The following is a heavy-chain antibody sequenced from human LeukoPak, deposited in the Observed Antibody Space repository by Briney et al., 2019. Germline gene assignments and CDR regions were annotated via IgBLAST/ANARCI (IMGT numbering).Heavy chain of an antibody. J-gene: IGHJ4*02. CDR3: ATQSYVDTAMGDY. D-gene: IGHD5-18*01. V-gene: IGHV1-46*01. CDR2: INPSSENT. CDR1: GYTFTAYY. Sequence: GASVKVSCKASGYTFTAYYIHWVRHAPGQGLEYMGVINPSSENTSYTQRFRGRVTMTRDTSTSTVYMQLSSLRSEDTAVYYCATQSYVDTAMGDYWGQGTLVTVSS.